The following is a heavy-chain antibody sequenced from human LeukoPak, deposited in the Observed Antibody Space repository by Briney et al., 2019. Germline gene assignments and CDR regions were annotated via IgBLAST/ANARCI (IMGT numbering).Heavy chain of an antibody. CDR2: INHSGST. V-gene: IGHV4-34*01. J-gene: IGHJ3*02. CDR1: GGSFSGYY. CDR3: ARGRRTSTAFDI. Sequence: SETLSLTCAVYGGSFSGYYWSWIRQPPGKGLEWIGEINHSGSTNYNPSLKSRVTISVDTSKNQLSLKLSSVTAADTAVYYCARGRRTSTAFDIWGQGTMVTVSS. D-gene: IGHD2-2*01.